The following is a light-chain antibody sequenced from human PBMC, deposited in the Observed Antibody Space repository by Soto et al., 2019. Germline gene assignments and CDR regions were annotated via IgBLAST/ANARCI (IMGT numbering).Light chain of an antibody. CDR1: QSVSSNY. CDR3: HEYGKSPLYT. V-gene: IGKV3-20*01. Sequence: EIVLTQSPGTLSLSPGATATLSCRASQSVSSNYLAWCQQKPGQAPRLLIYGASSRATGIPARFSGSGSGTDFTLPISRLEPEDFAVYYCHEYGKSPLYTFGPGTKVDFK. J-gene: IGKJ3*01. CDR2: GAS.